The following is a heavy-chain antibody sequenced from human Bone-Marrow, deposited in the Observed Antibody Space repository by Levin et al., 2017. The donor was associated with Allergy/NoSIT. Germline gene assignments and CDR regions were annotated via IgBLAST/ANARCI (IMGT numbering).Heavy chain of an antibody. CDR1: GYTFSDYF. D-gene: IGHD7-27*01. J-gene: IGHJ4*02. Sequence: ASVKVSCKASGYTFSDYFIQWVRQAPGQGLEWMGWVNPNGGTNYAQHLQGRVTMTSDTSITTAYMALNRLRSADTAVYYCSRLPTGVWLNRSNYFDSWGQGTQVTVSS. CDR2: VNPNGGT. CDR3: SRLPTGVWLNRSNYFDS. V-gene: IGHV1-2*02.